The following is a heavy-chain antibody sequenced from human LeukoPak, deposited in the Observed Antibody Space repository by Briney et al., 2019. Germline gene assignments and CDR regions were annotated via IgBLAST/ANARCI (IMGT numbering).Heavy chain of an antibody. Sequence: SETLSLTCTVCGGSISCYFWRWIRQPPGKGREWVGYIYYSGSTNYNPSLKSRVTISVDTSKNQFSLKLSSVTAADTAVYYCARGDAPSVYYYYYYMDVWGKGTTVTVSS. V-gene: IGHV4-59*01. J-gene: IGHJ6*03. CDR3: ARGDAPSVYYYYYYMDV. CDR1: GGSISCYF. D-gene: IGHD2-2*01. CDR2: IYYSGST.